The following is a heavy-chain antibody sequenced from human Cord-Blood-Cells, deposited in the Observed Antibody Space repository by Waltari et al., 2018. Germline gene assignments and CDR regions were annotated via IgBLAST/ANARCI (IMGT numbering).Heavy chain of an antibody. D-gene: IGHD1-26*01. J-gene: IGHJ4*02. V-gene: IGHV1-2*04. CDR2: INPNSGGT. CDR3: AREDSGNFDY. CDR1: GCTFTGYY. Sequence: QLQRVQSEAEVKKPGASVEVSYGSSGCTFTGYYMEWVRQAPGQVLEWMGWINPNSGGTNYAQKFQGWVTMTRDTSISTAYMERSRLRSDDTAVYYCAREDSGNFDYWGQGTLVTVSS.